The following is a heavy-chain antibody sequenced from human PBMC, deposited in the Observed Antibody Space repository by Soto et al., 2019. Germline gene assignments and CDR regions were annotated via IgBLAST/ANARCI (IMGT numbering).Heavy chain of an antibody. D-gene: IGHD3-10*01. Sequence: QVPLVQSGAEVKKPGASVKVSCKASGYTFTSYAMHWVRQAPGQRLEWMGWINAGNGNTKYSQKFQGRVTITRDTSASTAYMELSSLRSEDTAVYYCAREKVLLWFGELFDAFDIWGQGTMVTVSS. CDR3: AREKVLLWFGELFDAFDI. J-gene: IGHJ3*02. CDR1: GYTFTSYA. V-gene: IGHV1-3*01. CDR2: INAGNGNT.